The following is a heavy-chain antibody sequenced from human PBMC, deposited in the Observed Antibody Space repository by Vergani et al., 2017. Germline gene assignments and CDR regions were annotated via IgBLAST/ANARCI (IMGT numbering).Heavy chain of an antibody. CDR3: AMEAYSYGPKENYYYYGMDV. CDR2: TYYRSKWYN. J-gene: IGHJ6*02. D-gene: IGHD5-18*01. CDR1: GDSVSSNSAA. V-gene: IGHV6-1*01. Sequence: QVQLQQSGPGLVKPSQTLSLTCAISGDSVSSNSAAWNWIRQSPSRGLEWLGRTYYRSKWYNDYAVSVKSRITINPDTSKNQFSLQLNSVTPEDTAVYYCAMEAYSYGPKENYYYYGMDVWGQGTTVTVSS.